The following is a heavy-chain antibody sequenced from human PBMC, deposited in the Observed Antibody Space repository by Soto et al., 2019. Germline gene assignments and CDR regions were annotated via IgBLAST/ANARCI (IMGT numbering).Heavy chain of an antibody. J-gene: IGHJ4*02. V-gene: IGHV1-69*13. CDR2: IIPIFGTA. Sequence: GASVKVSCKASGYTFTNYGISWVRQAPGQGLEWMGGIIPIFGTANYAQKFQGRVTITADESTSTAYMELSSLRSEDTAVYYCARPGYGDYGRFDYWGQGTLVTVSS. CDR1: GYTFTNYG. CDR3: ARPGYGDYGRFDY. D-gene: IGHD4-17*01.